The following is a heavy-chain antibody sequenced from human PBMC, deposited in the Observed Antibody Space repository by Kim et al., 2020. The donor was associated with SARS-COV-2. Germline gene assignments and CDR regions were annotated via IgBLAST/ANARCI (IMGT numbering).Heavy chain of an antibody. J-gene: IGHJ6*02. D-gene: IGHD2-2*01. Sequence: GGSLRLSCAASGFTVSSNYMSWVRQAPGKGLEWVSVIYSGGSTYYADSVKGRFTISSDNSKNTLYLQMNSLRAEDTAVYYCARDGGYDSVDYYYYGMDVWGQGTTVTVSS. CDR3: ARDGGYDSVDYYYYGMDV. CDR2: IYSGGST. CDR1: GFTVSSNY. V-gene: IGHV3-66*02.